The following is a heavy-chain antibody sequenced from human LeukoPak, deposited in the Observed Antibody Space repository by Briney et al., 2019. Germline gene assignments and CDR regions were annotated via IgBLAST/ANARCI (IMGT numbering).Heavy chain of an antibody. CDR1: GFTFSSYW. Sequence: GGSLRLSCAASGFTFSSYWMHWVRQAPGRGLVWVSRINSDGSSTSYADSVKGRFTISRDNAKNTLYLQMNSLRAEDTAVYYCARGYDFWSGYLNWFDPWGQGTLVTVSS. D-gene: IGHD3-3*01. V-gene: IGHV3-74*01. CDR3: ARGYDFWSGYLNWFDP. CDR2: INSDGSST. J-gene: IGHJ5*02.